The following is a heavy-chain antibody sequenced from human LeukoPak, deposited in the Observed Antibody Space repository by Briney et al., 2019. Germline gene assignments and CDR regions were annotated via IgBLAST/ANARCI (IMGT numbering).Heavy chain of an antibody. CDR3: ARNGGNSDYDY. CDR2: IYHNGAT. CDR1: GGSFSGYY. Sequence: PSETLSLTCAVYGGSFSGYYWSGIRQPPGEGLEWIGEIYHNGATNYNPSLKSRVTLLLDKSKNQFSLRLNSVTAADTAVYYCARNGGNSDYDYWGQGTLVTVSA. D-gene: IGHD4-23*01. J-gene: IGHJ4*02. V-gene: IGHV4-34*01.